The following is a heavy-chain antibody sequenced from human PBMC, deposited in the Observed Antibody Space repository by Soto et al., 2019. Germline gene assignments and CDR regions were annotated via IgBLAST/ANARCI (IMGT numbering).Heavy chain of an antibody. Sequence: ASVKVSCKASGYTFTSYGISWVRQAPGQGLEWMGWISAYNGNTNYAQKLQGRVTMTTDTSTSTAYMELRSLRSDDTAVYYCARDRDGYHLTPWGYHYYGMDVWGQGTTVTVSS. CDR1: GYTFTSYG. V-gene: IGHV1-18*01. J-gene: IGHJ6*02. CDR3: ARDRDGYHLTPWGYHYYGMDV. D-gene: IGHD5-18*01. CDR2: ISAYNGNT.